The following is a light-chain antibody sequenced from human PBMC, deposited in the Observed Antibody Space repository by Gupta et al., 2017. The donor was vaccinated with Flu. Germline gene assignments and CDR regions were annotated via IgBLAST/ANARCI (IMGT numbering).Light chain of an antibody. CDR1: QSVNSN. Sequence: EVEMTQSPATLSVSPGERATLSCRASQSVNSNLAWYQQKPGQTPRLLIIGASTRATGIPARFSGSGSGTEFTLAISSLQSEDFAVYYCQQYNNWPRTFGPGTKVELK. CDR2: GAS. V-gene: IGKV3-15*01. CDR3: QQYNNWPRT. J-gene: IGKJ1*01.